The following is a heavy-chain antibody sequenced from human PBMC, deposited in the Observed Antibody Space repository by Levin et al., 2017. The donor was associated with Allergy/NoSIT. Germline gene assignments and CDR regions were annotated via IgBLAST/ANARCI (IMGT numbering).Heavy chain of an antibody. Sequence: GESLKISCAASGFSFSNYGMHWVRQAPGKGLEWVAVISYDGSEKYYTDSVMGRFTISRDNSKNTLPLQINSLRAQDTAVYHCVKAVAGTGIDGMDVGGQGTTVTVSS. D-gene: IGHD6-19*01. V-gene: IGHV3-30*18. CDR2: ISYDGSEK. CDR3: VKAVAGTGIDGMDV. J-gene: IGHJ6*02. CDR1: GFSFSNYG.